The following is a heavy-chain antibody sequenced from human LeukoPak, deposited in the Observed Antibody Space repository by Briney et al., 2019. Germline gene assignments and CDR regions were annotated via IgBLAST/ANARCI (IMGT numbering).Heavy chain of an antibody. Sequence: SETLSLTCAVYGGSFSGYYWSWIRQPPGKGLEWIGEINHSGSTNYNPSLKSRVTISVDTSKNQFSLKLSSVTAADTAVYYCARGLYYYGSGSFFGIWGQGTMVTVSS. CDR1: GGSFSGYY. CDR3: ARGLYYYGSGSFFGI. CDR2: INHSGST. V-gene: IGHV4-34*01. D-gene: IGHD3-10*01. J-gene: IGHJ3*02.